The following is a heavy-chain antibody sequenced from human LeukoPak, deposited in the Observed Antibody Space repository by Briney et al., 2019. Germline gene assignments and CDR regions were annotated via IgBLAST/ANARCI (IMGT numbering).Heavy chain of an antibody. D-gene: IGHD3-10*01. Sequence: PGGSLRLSCAASGFTFSSYGMHWVRQAPGKGLEWVAVIWYDGSNKYYADSVKGRFTISRDNSKNTLYLQMNSLRAEDTAVYYCARDLHLVASGSLDYWGQGTLVTVSS. CDR1: GFTFSSYG. V-gene: IGHV3-33*01. J-gene: IGHJ4*02. CDR2: IWYDGSNK. CDR3: ARDLHLVASGSLDY.